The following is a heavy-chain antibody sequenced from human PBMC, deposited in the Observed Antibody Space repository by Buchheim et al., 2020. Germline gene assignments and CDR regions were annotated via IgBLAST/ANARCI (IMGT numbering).Heavy chain of an antibody. V-gene: IGHV3-7*01. Sequence: EVQLVESGGGLVQPGGSLRLSCAISGFTFGTYSMSWVRQAPGKGLEWVANIKEDGGEKFYLDSVKGRFTISTDNVKNSVYLQMTSLRAEDTAIYFCARTFTENVEFLTSITSFDYWGQGTL. CDR2: IKEDGGEK. CDR3: ARTFTENVEFLTSITSFDY. D-gene: IGHD1-1*01. J-gene: IGHJ4*02. CDR1: GFTFGTYS.